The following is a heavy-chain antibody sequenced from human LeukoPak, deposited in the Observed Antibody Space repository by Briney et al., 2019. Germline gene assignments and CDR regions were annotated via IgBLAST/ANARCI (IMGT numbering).Heavy chain of an antibody. CDR2: IYTSGST. V-gene: IGHV4-4*07. D-gene: IGHD6-19*01. CDR3: ARGGGEQWLVQPFDY. CDR1: GGSISSYY. J-gene: IGHJ4*02. Sequence: PSETLSLTCTVSGGSISSYYWSWIRQPVGKGLEWIGRIYTSGSTNYNPSLKSRVTMSVDTSKNQFSLKLSSVTAADTAVYYCARGGGEQWLVQPFDYWGQGTLVTVSS.